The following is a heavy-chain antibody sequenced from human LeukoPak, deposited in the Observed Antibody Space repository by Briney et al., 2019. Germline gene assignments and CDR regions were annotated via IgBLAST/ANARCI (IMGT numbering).Heavy chain of an antibody. CDR1: GFTFSSYA. V-gene: IGHV3-23*01. D-gene: IGHD2-21*02. Sequence: GGPLRLSCAASGFTFSSYAMSWVRQAPGKGLEWVSAISGSGGSTYYADSVKGRFTISRDNSKNTLYLQMNSLRAEDTAVYYCASRAAYCGGDCYFNDAFDIWGQGTMVTVSS. CDR3: ASRAAYCGGDCYFNDAFDI. J-gene: IGHJ3*02. CDR2: ISGSGGST.